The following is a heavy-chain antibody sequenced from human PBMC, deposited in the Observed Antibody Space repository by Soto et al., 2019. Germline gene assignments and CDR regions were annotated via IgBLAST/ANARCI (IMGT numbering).Heavy chain of an antibody. CDR2: IYYTGST. Sequence: PETLSLTCTVFGGSISSSSFFWGWIRQPPGKGLEWIGSIYYTGSTRCDPSLESRVTISIDTSKNQFSLKLSSVTAADTAVYYCARQTSIAGRPFYDSFDIWGQGTMVTVSS. V-gene: IGHV4-39*01. CDR3: ARQTSIAGRPFYDSFDI. J-gene: IGHJ3*02. D-gene: IGHD6-6*01. CDR1: GGSISSSSFF.